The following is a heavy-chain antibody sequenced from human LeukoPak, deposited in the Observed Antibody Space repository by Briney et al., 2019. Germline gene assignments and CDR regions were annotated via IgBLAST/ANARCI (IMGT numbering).Heavy chain of an antibody. V-gene: IGHV3-23*01. CDR3: AKDQKGDYELDY. D-gene: IGHD4-17*01. Sequence: GGSLRLSCAASGFTFSSYAMSWVRQAPGKGLEWVSAISGSGGSTYYADSVKGWFTISRDNSKNTLYLQMNSLRAEDTAVYYCAKDQKGDYELDYWGQGTLVTVSS. CDR1: GFTFSSYA. CDR2: ISGSGGST. J-gene: IGHJ4*02.